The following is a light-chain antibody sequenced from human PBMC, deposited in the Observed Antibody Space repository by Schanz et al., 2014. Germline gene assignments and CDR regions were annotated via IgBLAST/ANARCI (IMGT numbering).Light chain of an antibody. J-gene: IGLJ3*02. CDR3: SSYTSRSTRV. Sequence: QSALTQPASVSGSPGQSITISCTGTSSDVGGYNYVSWYQQHPGKAPKLMIYDVSNRPSGVSNRFSGSKSGNTASLTISGLQAEDEADYYCSSYTSRSTRVFGGGTKLTV. CDR2: DVS. CDR1: SSDVGGYNY. V-gene: IGLV2-14*01.